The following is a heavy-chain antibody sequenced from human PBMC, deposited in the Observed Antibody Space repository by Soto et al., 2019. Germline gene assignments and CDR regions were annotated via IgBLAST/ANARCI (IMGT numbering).Heavy chain of an antibody. V-gene: IGHV3-30*18. J-gene: IGHJ1*01. CDR2: ISYDGSNK. Sequence: QVQLVESGGGVVQPGRSLRLSCAASGFTFSSYGMHWVRQAPGKGLEWVAVISYDGSNKYYADSVKGRFTISRDNSKNPPDREMNRLRGEEPAVYYCAEGRASIAAAGTLKHLGQGTPVTVSS. D-gene: IGHD6-13*01. CDR3: AEGRASIAAAGTLKH. CDR1: GFTFSSYG.